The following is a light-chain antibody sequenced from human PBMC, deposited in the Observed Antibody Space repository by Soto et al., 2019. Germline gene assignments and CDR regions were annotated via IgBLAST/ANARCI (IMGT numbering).Light chain of an antibody. J-gene: IGKJ2*01. CDR1: QSISSSY. Sequence: EIVLTQSPGTLSLSPGERATLSCRASQSISSSYLAWYQQKPGQAPRLLFYGVSNRATGIPDRFSGSGSGTDFTLTLSRLEPEDFAVYYCQLHGVSPPEYTFGQGTKLEIK. CDR2: GVS. CDR3: QLHGVSPPEYT. V-gene: IGKV3-20*01.